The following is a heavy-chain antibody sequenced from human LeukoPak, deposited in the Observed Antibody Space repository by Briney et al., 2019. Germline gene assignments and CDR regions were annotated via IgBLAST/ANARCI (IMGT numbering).Heavy chain of an antibody. CDR2: IYYSGST. CDR3: ARGGTTVVTPLDY. CDR1: GGSISSYY. J-gene: IGHJ4*02. Sequence: SETLSLSCTVSGGSISSYYWSWIRQPPGKGLEWIGYIYYSGSTNYNPSLKSRVTISVDTSKNQFSLKLSSVTAADTAVYYCARGGTTVVTPLDYWGQGTLVTVSS. V-gene: IGHV4-59*01. D-gene: IGHD4-23*01.